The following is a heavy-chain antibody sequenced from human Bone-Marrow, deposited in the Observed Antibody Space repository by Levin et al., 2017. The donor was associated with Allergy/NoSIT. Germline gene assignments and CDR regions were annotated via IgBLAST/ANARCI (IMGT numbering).Heavy chain of an antibody. J-gene: IGHJ6*02. CDR1: GFTFSSYG. D-gene: IGHD2-2*01. CDR2: ISYDGSNK. CDR3: AKGGGYVVGPIKEVTGMDV. V-gene: IGHV3-30*18. Sequence: PGGSLRLSCAASGFTFSSYGMHWVRQAPGKGLEWVAVISYDGSNKYYADSVKGRFTISRDNSKNTLYLQMNSLRAEDTAVYYCAKGGGYVVGPIKEVTGMDVWGQGTTVTVSS.